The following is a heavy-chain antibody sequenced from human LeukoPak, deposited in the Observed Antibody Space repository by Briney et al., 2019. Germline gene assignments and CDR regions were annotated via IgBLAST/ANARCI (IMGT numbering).Heavy chain of an antibody. CDR3: ARAPSEIGGYYPEYFRH. J-gene: IGHJ1*01. V-gene: IGHV3-74*01. Sequence: GGSLRLSCAASGLTFSSYWMHWVRQAPGKGLVWVSRIKSDGSTRYADSVKGRFTISRDNAKNTVSLQMTSLRAEDTGAYYCARAPSEIGGYYPEYFRHWGQGTLVIVSS. CDR2: IKSDGST. D-gene: IGHD3-22*01. CDR1: GLTFSSYW.